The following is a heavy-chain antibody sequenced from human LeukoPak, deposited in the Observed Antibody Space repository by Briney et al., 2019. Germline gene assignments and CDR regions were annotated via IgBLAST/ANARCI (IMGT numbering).Heavy chain of an antibody. CDR2: INTNNGNT. CDR1: GYTFTSYD. J-gene: IGHJ5*02. V-gene: IGHV1-18*01. D-gene: IGHD4-23*01. Sequence: ASVKVSCKTSGYTFTSYDISWVRQAPGQGPEWLGWINTNNGNTHYAQSLQDRVTLTTDTSTSTAYMELRGLKSDDTAVYYCARGVSGVTPPWGQGTLVIVSS. CDR3: ARGVSGVTPP.